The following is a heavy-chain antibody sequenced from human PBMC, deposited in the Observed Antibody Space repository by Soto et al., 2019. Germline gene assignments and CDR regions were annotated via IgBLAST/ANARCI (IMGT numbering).Heavy chain of an antibody. D-gene: IGHD3-9*01. CDR1: GYTFTSYG. Sequence: QVQLVQSGAEVKKPGASVKVSCKASGYTFTSYGISWVRQAPGQGLEWMGWISAYNGNTNYAQKLRGRVTMTTDTSTSTAYMELRSLRSDDTAVYYCARLGLRYFDWDYYGMDVWGQGTTVTVSS. J-gene: IGHJ6*02. CDR3: ARLGLRYFDWDYYGMDV. CDR2: ISAYNGNT. V-gene: IGHV1-18*04.